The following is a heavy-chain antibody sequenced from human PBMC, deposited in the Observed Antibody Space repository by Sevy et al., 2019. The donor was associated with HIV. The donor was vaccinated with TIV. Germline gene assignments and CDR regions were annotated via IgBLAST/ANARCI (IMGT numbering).Heavy chain of an antibody. Sequence: GGSLRLSCAASGFAFYDYSMSWIRQAPGKGLEWVATLSFGCGKINYADSVKGRFTISRDNSKNSFYLQMDNLRVEDTALYYCAREGCTRPHDYWCQGTRVTVSS. CDR2: LSFGCGKI. D-gene: IGHD2-8*01. CDR1: GFAFYDYS. J-gene: IGHJ4*02. V-gene: IGHV3-23*01. CDR3: AREGCTRPHDY.